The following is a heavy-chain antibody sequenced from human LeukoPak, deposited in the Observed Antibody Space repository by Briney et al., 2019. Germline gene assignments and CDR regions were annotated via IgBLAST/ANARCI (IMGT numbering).Heavy chain of an antibody. D-gene: IGHD6-6*01. CDR3: ARASRYSSSYGSGRVPFDY. CDR1: GYTFTGYY. Sequence: ASVKVPCKASGYTFTGYYMHWVRQAPGQGLEWMGWIDPNSGGTNYAQKFQGRVTMTRDTSISTAYMELSRLRSDDTAVYYCARASRYSSSYGSGRVPFDYWGQGTLVTVSS. V-gene: IGHV1-2*02. J-gene: IGHJ4*02. CDR2: IDPNSGGT.